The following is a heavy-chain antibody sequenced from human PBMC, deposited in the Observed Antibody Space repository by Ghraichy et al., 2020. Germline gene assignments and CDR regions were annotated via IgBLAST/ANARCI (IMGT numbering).Heavy chain of an antibody. CDR1: GDVIGAGGYS. D-gene: IGHD4-17*01. CDR2: TYHDGTT. Sequence: SQTLSLTCAVSGDVIGAGGYSWSWIRQSPGKGLEWVGYTYHDGTTHLNPSLKNRVTILVDKSKNQFSLNLSSLTAADTAGYYCTRGAHDYAFDFWGQGAPVTVTS. J-gene: IGHJ4*02. CDR3: TRGAHDYAFDF. V-gene: IGHV4-30-2*06.